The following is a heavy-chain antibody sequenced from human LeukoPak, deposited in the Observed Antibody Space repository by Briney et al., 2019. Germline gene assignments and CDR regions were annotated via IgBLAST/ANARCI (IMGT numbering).Heavy chain of an antibody. CDR3: AGVAYFFDSTTFYHGGDFDY. CDR2: IRYDGSNK. Sequence: GGSLRLSCAASGFTFSKFGIHWVRQAPGKGLEWVAFIRYDGSNKYYADSVKGRFTISRDNSKNTLYLQMNSLRSDDTAVYFCAGVAYFFDSTTFYHGGDFDYWGQGTLVTVSS. J-gene: IGHJ4*02. D-gene: IGHD2/OR15-2a*01. V-gene: IGHV3-30*02. CDR1: GFTFSKFG.